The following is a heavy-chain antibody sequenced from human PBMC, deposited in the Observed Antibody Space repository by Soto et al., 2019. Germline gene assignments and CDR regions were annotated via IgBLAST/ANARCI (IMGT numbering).Heavy chain of an antibody. J-gene: IGHJ4*02. Sequence: EVQLVESGGGLVQPGGSLKLSCAASGFIFSGSAVHWVRQASGKGLEWVGRILSKAGNYATAYPASMKGRFTISREASENTAFLQMTTLNTEDTAVYYCIRGGSPYYYDYWGQGTLVAVSS. CDR2: ILSKAGNYAT. CDR1: GFIFSGSA. CDR3: IRGGSPYYYDY. V-gene: IGHV3-73*01.